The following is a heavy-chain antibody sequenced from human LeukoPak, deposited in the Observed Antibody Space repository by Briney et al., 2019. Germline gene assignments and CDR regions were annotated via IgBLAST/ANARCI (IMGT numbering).Heavy chain of an antibody. J-gene: IGHJ4*02. CDR1: GGSISSYY. V-gene: IGHV4-4*07. CDR3: ARLKGYSSGWYPSYYLDY. D-gene: IGHD6-19*01. CDR2: IYTSGST. Sequence: SETLSLTCTVSGGSISSYYWSWIRQPAGKGLEWIGRIYTSGSTNYNPSLKSRVTISVDTSKNQFSLKLSSVTAADTAVYYCARLKGYSSGWYPSYYLDYWGQGTLVTVSS.